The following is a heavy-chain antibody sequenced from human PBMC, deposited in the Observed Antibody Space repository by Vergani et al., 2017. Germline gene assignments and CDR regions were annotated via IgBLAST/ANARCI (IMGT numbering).Heavy chain of an antibody. V-gene: IGHV3-21*01. CDR2: ISSSSSYI. CDR1: GFTFSSYS. Sequence: EVQLMESGGGLVKPGGSLRLSCAASGFTFSSYSMNWVRQAPGKGLEWVSSISSSSSYIYYADSVKGRFTISRDNAKNSLYLQMNSLRAEDTAVYYCARVTGTRVDYWGQGTLVTVSS. D-gene: IGHD1-1*01. CDR3: ARVTGTRVDY. J-gene: IGHJ4*02.